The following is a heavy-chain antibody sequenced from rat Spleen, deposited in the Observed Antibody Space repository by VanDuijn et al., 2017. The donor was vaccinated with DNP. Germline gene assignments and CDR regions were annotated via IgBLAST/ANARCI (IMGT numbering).Heavy chain of an antibody. J-gene: IGHJ2*01. D-gene: IGHD1-2*01. CDR2: IGNTGGT. CDR3: ARASTAIAFFDY. Sequence: QVQLKESGPGLVQPSQTLSLTCTVSGFSLTSYGVSWVRQPPGKGLEWMGLIGNTGGTRYNAVFKSRLSISKDTSKSQVFLKMNSLQNEDTATHYCARASTAIAFFDYWGQGVMVTVSS. CDR1: GFSLTSYG. V-gene: IGHV2-41*01.